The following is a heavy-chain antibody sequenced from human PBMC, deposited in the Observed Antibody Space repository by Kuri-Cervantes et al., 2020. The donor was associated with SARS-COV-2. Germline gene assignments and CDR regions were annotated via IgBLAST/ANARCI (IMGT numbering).Heavy chain of an antibody. J-gene: IGHJ6*02. CDR3: ARHKQLVQLTYQYYYYGMDV. Sequence: SVKVSCKASGYTFTSYYMHWVRQAPGQGLEWVGRIIPIFGTANYAQKFQGRVTITADESTSTAYMELSSLRSEDTAVYYCARHKQLVQLTYQYYYYGMDVWGQGTTVTVSS. D-gene: IGHD6-6*01. V-gene: IGHV1-69*13. CDR1: GYTFTSYY. CDR2: IIPIFGTA.